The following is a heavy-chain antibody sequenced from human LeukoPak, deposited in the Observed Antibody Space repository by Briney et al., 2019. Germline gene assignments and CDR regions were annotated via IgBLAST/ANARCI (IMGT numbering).Heavy chain of an antibody. CDR3: ARARVPNYYDSSGETLDY. V-gene: IGHV4-30-4*01. J-gene: IGHJ4*02. CDR1: GGSISSGDYY. CDR2: SYYSGST. Sequence: NPAETLSLTCTVSGGSISSGDYYWSWVPQPPGKGLGWFGVSYYSGSTYYHPSLKSRVTISVDTSKNQFSLKLSSVTAADTAVYYCARARVPNYYDSSGETLDYWGQGTLVTVSS. D-gene: IGHD3-22*01.